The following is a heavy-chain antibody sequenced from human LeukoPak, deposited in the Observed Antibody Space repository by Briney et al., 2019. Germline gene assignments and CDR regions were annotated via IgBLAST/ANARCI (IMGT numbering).Heavy chain of an antibody. J-gene: IGHJ4*02. V-gene: IGHV2-5*02. Sequence: SGPTLVNPTQTLTLTCTFSGFSLSTSGVGVGWIRQPPGKALEWLALIYWDDDKRYSPSLKSRLTITKDTSKDQVVLTMTNMDPVDTATYYCAHDIVVPEKLSFDYWGQGTLVTVSS. CDR2: IYWDDDK. CDR3: AHDIVVPEKLSFDY. D-gene: IGHD2-2*01. CDR1: GFSLSTSGVG.